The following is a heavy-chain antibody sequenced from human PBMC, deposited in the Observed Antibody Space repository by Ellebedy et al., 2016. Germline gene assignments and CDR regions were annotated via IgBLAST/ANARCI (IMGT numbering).Heavy chain of an antibody. D-gene: IGHD4-17*01. V-gene: IGHV4-34*01. Sequence: SETLSLTCAVYDGSFSGYYWSWLRQPPGKGLEWIGEINHSGSTNYNPSIKSRVTISIDTSKNQFSLKLGSVTVADTALYYCARGPPSEDYGDYVRGGLDIWGQGTMVTVSS. CDR3: ARGPPSEDYGDYVRGGLDI. J-gene: IGHJ3*02. CDR1: DGSFSGYY. CDR2: INHSGST.